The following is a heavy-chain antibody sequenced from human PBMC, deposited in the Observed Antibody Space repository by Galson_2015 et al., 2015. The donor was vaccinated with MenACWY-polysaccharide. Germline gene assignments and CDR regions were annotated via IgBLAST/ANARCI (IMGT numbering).Heavy chain of an antibody. CDR3: ASQSGYCSSTSCRDYYYYMDV. CDR2: IYYSGST. J-gene: IGHJ6*03. CDR1: GGSISSSSYY. Sequence: ETLSLTCTVSGGSISSSSYYWGWIRQPPGKGLEWIGGIYYSGSTYYNPSLKSRVTISVDTSKNQFSLKLSSVTAADTAVYYCASQSGYCSSTSCRDYYYYMDVWGQGTTVTVSS. D-gene: IGHD2-2*01. V-gene: IGHV4-39*01.